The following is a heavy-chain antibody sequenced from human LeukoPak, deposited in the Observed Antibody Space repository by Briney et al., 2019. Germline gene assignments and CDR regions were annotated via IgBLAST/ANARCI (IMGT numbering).Heavy chain of an antibody. J-gene: IGHJ4*02. CDR2: IYSGGST. V-gene: IGHV3-66*01. CDR3: ARDLYYGSGSYFDY. D-gene: IGHD3-10*01. CDR1: GFTVSSKY. Sequence: GGSLSLSCPAPGFTVSSKYTSWVRQAARKGLGWVSVIYSGGSTYYADSVKGRFTISRDNAKNTLYLQMNSLRAEDTAVYYCARDLYYGSGSYFDYWGQGTLVTVSS.